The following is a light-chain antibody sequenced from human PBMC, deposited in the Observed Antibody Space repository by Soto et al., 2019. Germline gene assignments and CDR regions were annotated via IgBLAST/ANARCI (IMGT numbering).Light chain of an antibody. Sequence: DIHVTQSPSTLSASIGDRVTITCRASQSISSWLAWYQQKPGKAPKLLIYKASSLESGVPSRFSGSGSGADFTLTISSLQPEDFATYYCQQSFSTPPTFGQGTKVDIK. J-gene: IGKJ1*01. CDR2: KAS. CDR1: QSISSW. CDR3: QQSFSTPPT. V-gene: IGKV1-5*03.